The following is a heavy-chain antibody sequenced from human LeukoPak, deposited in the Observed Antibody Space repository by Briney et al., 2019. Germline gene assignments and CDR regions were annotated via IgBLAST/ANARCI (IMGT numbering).Heavy chain of an antibody. V-gene: IGHV3-23*01. D-gene: IGHD6-13*01. J-gene: IGHJ4*02. Sequence: GGSLRLSCAASGFTFRTSAFSWVRQSPGRGLEWVSTVGTDSDTFYADSVKGRFTISRDNSKNTVYLQMTGLRADDTAVYYCAKKTPGIHPFDSWGQGTLVTVSP. CDR1: GFTFRTSA. CDR3: AKKTPGIHPFDS. CDR2: VGTDSDT.